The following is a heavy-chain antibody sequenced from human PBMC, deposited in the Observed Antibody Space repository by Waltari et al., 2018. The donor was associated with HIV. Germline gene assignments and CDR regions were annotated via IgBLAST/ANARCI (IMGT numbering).Heavy chain of an antibody. V-gene: IGHV3-21*01. Sequence: EVEVVESGGGLVKPGGSLRLSCLTSGLTFSTYTINWVRQPQGQGLEWVASIGGSSIHINYADSVRGRFTLSRDNAKNSVYLQMNRLRGEDTAVYYCTTAPRGNGSGRWGQGTLVSVSS. J-gene: IGHJ1*01. CDR3: TTAPRGNGSGR. D-gene: IGHD3-10*01. CDR1: GLTFSTYT. CDR2: IGGSSIHI.